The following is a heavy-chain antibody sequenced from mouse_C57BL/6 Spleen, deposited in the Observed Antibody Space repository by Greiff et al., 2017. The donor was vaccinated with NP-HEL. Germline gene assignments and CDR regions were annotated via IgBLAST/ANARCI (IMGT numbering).Heavy chain of an antibody. CDR3: ARSPHQSGLAMDY. V-gene: IGHV1-26*01. CDR2: INPNNGGT. D-gene: IGHD3-1*01. CDR1: GYTFTDYY. J-gene: IGHJ4*01. Sequence: EVKLQQSGPELVKPGASVKISCKASGYTFTDYYMNWVKQSHGKSLEWIGDINPNNGGTSYNQKFKGKATLTVDKSSSTAYMELRSLTSEDSAVYYCARSPHQSGLAMDYWGQGTSVTVSS.